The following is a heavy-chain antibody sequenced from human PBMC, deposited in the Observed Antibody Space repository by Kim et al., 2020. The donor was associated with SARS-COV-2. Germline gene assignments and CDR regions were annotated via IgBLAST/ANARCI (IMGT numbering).Heavy chain of an antibody. CDR3: AKDEAAGRSEDEGSMDV. J-gene: IGHJ6*02. CDR1: GFTFSSYG. V-gene: IGHV3-30*18. CDR2: ISYDGTNK. D-gene: IGHD6-13*01. Sequence: GGSLRLSCAASGFTFSSYGMHWVRQAPGKGLEWVAVISYDGTNKYYADSVKGRFTISRDNSKNTLYLQMNRLRAEDTAVFYCAKDEAAGRSEDEGSMDVWGQGTTVTVSS.